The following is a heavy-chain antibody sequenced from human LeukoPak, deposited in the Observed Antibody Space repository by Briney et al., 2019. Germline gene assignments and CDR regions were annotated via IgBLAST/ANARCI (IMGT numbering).Heavy chain of an antibody. V-gene: IGHV4-34*01. CDR3: ARVWVRPYDFWSGYRVGRERWFDP. CDR1: GFTFSSYA. Sequence: RPGGSLRLSCAASGFTFSSYAMSWVRQAPGKGLEWIGEINHSGSTNYNPSLKSRVTISVDTSKNQFSLKLSSVTAADTAVYYCARVWVRPYDFWSGYRVGRERWFDPWGQGTLVTVSS. D-gene: IGHD3-3*01. CDR2: INHSGST. J-gene: IGHJ5*02.